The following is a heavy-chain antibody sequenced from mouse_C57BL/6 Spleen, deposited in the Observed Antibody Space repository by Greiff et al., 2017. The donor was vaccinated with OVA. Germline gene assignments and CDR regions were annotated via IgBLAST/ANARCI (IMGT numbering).Heavy chain of an antibody. Sequence: VKLQQPGAELVRPGTSVKLSCKASGYTFTSYWMHWVKQRPGQGLEWIGVIDPSDSYTNYNQKFKGKATLTVDTSSSTAYMQLSSLTSEDSAVYYCARKLRSYYYAMDYWGQGTSVTVSS. J-gene: IGHJ4*01. V-gene: IGHV1-59*01. CDR3: ARKLRSYYYAMDY. CDR2: IDPSDSYT. CDR1: GYTFTSYW. D-gene: IGHD3-2*02.